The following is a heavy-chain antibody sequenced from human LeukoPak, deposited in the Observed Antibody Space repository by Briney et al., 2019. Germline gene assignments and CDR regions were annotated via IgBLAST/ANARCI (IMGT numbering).Heavy chain of an antibody. CDR2: ISGSGGST. CDR1: GFTFSSYA. V-gene: IGHV3-23*01. D-gene: IGHD2-15*01. J-gene: IGHJ4*02. Sequence: GGSLRLSCADSGFTFSSYAMSWVRQAPGKGLEWVSAISGSGGSTYYADSVKGRFTIARDNSKNTLYLQMNSLRAEDTAVYHCARRALGYCSGGSCYFDYWGQGILVTVSS. CDR3: ARRALGYCSGGSCYFDY.